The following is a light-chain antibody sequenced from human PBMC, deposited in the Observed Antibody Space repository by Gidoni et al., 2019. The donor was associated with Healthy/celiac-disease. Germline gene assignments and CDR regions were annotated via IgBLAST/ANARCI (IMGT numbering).Light chain of an antibody. V-gene: IGLV6-57*01. Sequence: FMLTQPPSVSESPGKTVTISCTRSSGSIASNYVQWYPQRPGSSPTTVIYEDNHRPSGVPDRFSGSIDSSSNSASLTISGLKTEDEADYYCQSYDSSNLVVFGGGTKLTVL. J-gene: IGLJ2*01. CDR2: EDN. CDR1: SGSIASNY. CDR3: QSYDSSNLVV.